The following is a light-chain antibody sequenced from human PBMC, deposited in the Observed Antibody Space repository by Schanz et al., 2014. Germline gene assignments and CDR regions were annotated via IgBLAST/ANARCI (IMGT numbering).Light chain of an antibody. CDR2: DVS. V-gene: IGLV2-14*01. Sequence: QSALTQPASVSGSPGQSITISCTGTSSDVGGYNYVSWYQQHPGKAPKLMIYDVSNRPSGVSNRFSGSKSGNTASLTISGPQAEEEADYYCCSYAGSYTRVFGGGTKLTVL. J-gene: IGLJ3*02. CDR1: SSDVGGYNY. CDR3: CSYAGSYTRV.